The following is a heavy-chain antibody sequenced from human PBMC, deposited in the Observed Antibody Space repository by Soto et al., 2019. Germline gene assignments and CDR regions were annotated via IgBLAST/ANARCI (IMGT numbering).Heavy chain of an antibody. CDR1: VDSVSNTSAS. V-gene: IGHV6-1*01. J-gene: IGHJ6*02. Sequence: SQTLSLTCAISVDSVSNTSASWIWIRQSPSGCLECLGRTYFRYKWYNDYAVSLTSRITINPDTSKNQFSLQLNSVTPEDTAVYYCARAQRPAYYYGMDVWGQGTTVTVSS. D-gene: IGHD6-25*01. CDR2: TYFRYKWYN. CDR3: ARAQRPAYYYGMDV.